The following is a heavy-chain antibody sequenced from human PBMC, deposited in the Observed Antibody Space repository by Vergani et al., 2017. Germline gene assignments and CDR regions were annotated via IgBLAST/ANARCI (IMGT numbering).Heavy chain of an antibody. CDR1: GFTFSSYG. J-gene: IGHJ6*02. CDR3: AKGSSFPYYYYGMDV. D-gene: IGHD6-13*01. CDR2: ISYDGSNK. Sequence: QVQLVESGGGVVQPGRSLRLSCAASGFTFSSYGMHWVRQAPGKGLEWVAVISYDGSNKYYADSVKGRFTISRDNSKNTLYLQMNSLRAEDTAVYYCAKGSSFPYYYYGMDVWGQGTTVTVSS. V-gene: IGHV3-30*18.